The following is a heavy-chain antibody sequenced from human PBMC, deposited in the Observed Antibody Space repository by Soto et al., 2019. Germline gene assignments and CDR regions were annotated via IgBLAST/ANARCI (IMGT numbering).Heavy chain of an antibody. CDR2: IGKSGYPI. CDR3: ARDSGIAAVGTGIWFDP. Sequence: GGSLRLSCAASGFIFSDYEMNWVRQAPGKGLEWVSFIGKSGYPIYYTDSVKGRFTISRDNAKNSLYLQMNSLRAEDTAVYYCARDSGIAAVGTGIWFDPWGQGTLVTVSS. V-gene: IGHV3-48*03. D-gene: IGHD6-13*01. J-gene: IGHJ5*02. CDR1: GFIFSDYE.